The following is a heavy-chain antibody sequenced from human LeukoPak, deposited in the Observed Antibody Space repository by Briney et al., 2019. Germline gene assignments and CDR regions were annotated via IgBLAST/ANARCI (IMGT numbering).Heavy chain of an antibody. CDR3: ARADDYGDYYFDY. V-gene: IGHV3-33*01. Sequence: GRSLRLSCAASGFTFSSYGMHWVRQAPGKGLEWVAVIWYDGSNKYYADSVKGRFTISRDNSKNTLYPQMNSLRAEDTAVYYCARADDYGDYYFDYWGQGTLVTVSS. D-gene: IGHD4-17*01. CDR1: GFTFSSYG. J-gene: IGHJ4*02. CDR2: IWYDGSNK.